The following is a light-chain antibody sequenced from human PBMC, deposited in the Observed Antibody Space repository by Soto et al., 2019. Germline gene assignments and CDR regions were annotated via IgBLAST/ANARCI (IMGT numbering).Light chain of an antibody. J-gene: IGKJ1*01. Sequence: DIQMTQSPSSVSASVGDRVAITCRASQGIISWLAWYQQKPGKAPKLLIYAASTLQSGVPSRFSGSGSGTDFTLTISSLQPEDFATYSCQQGYSTLWTFGQGTKVDI. CDR3: QQGYSTLWT. CDR2: AAS. V-gene: IGKV1-12*01. CDR1: QGIISW.